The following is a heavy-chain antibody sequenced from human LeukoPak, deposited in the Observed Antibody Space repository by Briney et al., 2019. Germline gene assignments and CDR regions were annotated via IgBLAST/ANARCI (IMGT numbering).Heavy chain of an antibody. CDR3: AILGASYYYISGSYSPPPDY. Sequence: HAGGSLRLSCTASGFTFGDYGVSWVRQAPGKGPEWVSSKSNSGVGTCYADSVKGRFIISRDTSKGALYLQMISLRAEDTAVYYCAILGASYYYISGSYSPPPDYRGQGTLVTVSS. J-gene: IGHJ4*02. V-gene: IGHV3-23*01. D-gene: IGHD3-10*01. CDR2: KSNSGVGT. CDR1: GFTFGDYG.